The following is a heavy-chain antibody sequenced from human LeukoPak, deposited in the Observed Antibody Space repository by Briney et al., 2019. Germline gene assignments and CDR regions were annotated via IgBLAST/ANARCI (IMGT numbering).Heavy chain of an antibody. CDR1: GYTFTGYY. CDR2: INPNSGGT. Sequence: GASVKVSCKASGYTFTGYYMHWVRQAPGQGLEWMGWINPNSGGTNYAQKFQGRVTMTRDTSISTAYMELSRLRSDDTAVYYCARDPVQLIVVIKRALFDYWGQGTLVTVSS. CDR3: ARDPVQLIVVIKRALFDY. D-gene: IGHD3-22*01. V-gene: IGHV1-2*02. J-gene: IGHJ4*02.